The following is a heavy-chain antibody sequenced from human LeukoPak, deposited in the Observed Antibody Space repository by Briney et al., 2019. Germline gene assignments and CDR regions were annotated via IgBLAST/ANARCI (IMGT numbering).Heavy chain of an antibody. Sequence: GGSLRLSCAASGFTVSSNYMIWVRQAPGKGLEWVSVIYTGGATYYADSVKGRFTISRDNSKNTLYLQMNSLRAEDTAVYYCARSRGDRGLSGSYAYWGQGTLVTVSS. CDR3: ARSRGDRGLSGSYAY. J-gene: IGHJ4*02. CDR1: GFTVSSNY. V-gene: IGHV3-66*01. CDR2: IYTGGAT. D-gene: IGHD1-26*01.